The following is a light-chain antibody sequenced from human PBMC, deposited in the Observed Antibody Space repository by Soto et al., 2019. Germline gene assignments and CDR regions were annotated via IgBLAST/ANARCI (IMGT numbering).Light chain of an antibody. V-gene: IGKV1-39*01. CDR3: QQSYSRT. J-gene: IGKJ1*01. CDR1: QSISSY. Sequence: DIQMTQSPSSLSASVGDRVTITCRASQSISSYLNWYQQKPGKAPKLLIYAASSLQSGVPSRFSGTGSGTDFTLTISRMQPEDFATYYCQQSYSRTFGQGTKVDI. CDR2: AAS.